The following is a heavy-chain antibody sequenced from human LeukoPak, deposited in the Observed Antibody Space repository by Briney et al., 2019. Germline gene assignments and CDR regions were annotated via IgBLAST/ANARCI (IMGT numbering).Heavy chain of an antibody. V-gene: IGHV4-4*02. J-gene: IGHJ4*02. Sequence: PSGTLSLTCAVSGGSISSSNWWSWVRQPPGKGLEWIGEIYHSGSTNYNPSLKSRVSISVDTSKNQFSLRLSSVTAADTAVYYCARVLLVGAILDDFDYWGQGTLVTVSS. D-gene: IGHD1-26*01. CDR1: GGSISSSNW. CDR2: IYHSGST. CDR3: ARVLLVGAILDDFDY.